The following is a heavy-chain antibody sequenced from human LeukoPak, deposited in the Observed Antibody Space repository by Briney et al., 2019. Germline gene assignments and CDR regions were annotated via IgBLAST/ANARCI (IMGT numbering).Heavy chain of an antibody. V-gene: IGHV1-69*04. CDR1: GGTFSSYA. CDR3: ARKDSGYDNTDY. D-gene: IGHD5-12*01. CDR2: IIPMLGIA. J-gene: IGHJ4*02. Sequence: ASVKVSCKASGGTFSSYAINWVRQAPGQGLEWMGRIIPMLGIANYAQKFQGKVTITADKSTSTAYMELSSLRSEDTAVYYCARKDSGYDNTDYWGQGTLVTVSS.